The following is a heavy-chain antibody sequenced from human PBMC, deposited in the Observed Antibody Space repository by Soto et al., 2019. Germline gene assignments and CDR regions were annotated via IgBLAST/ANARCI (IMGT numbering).Heavy chain of an antibody. Sequence: PGGSLRLSCTASGFTFSDYVMSWVRQAPGKGLEWVSVISGSGGSTYYADSVKGQFTISRDNSKNTLYLQMNSLRAEDTAVYYCAKRAAGTSFDYWGQGTLVTVSS. CDR2: ISGSGGST. D-gene: IGHD6-13*01. J-gene: IGHJ4*02. CDR1: GFTFSDYV. CDR3: AKRAAGTSFDY. V-gene: IGHV3-23*01.